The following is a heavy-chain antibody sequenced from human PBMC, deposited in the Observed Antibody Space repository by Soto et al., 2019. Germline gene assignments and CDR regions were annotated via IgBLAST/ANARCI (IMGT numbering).Heavy chain of an antibody. J-gene: IGHJ5*02. CDR2: ISGSGGST. D-gene: IGHD6-13*01. CDR3: AKGRIASAGQLDWFDP. V-gene: IGHV3-23*01. CDR1: GFSFSSYA. Sequence: PGGSLRLSCVASGFSFSSYAMNWVRQAPGKGLEWVSAISGSGGSTYYADSVKGRFTISRDNSKNTLFLQMNSLRAEDTAIYYCAKGRIASAGQLDWFDPWGQGTLVTV.